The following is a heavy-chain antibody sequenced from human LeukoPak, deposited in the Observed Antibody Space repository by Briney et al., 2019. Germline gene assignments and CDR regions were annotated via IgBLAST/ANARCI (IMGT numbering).Heavy chain of an antibody. CDR2: ISSSSSYI. V-gene: IGHV3-21*01. D-gene: IGHD5-18*01. CDR1: GFTFSSYS. J-gene: IGHJ5*02. Sequence: PGGSLRLSCAASGFTFSSYSMNWVRQAPGKGLEWVSSISSSSSYIYYADSVKGRFTISRDNAKNSLYLQMNSLRAEDTAVYYCARWSHAMVWFGPWGQGTLVTVSS. CDR3: ARWSHAMVWFGP.